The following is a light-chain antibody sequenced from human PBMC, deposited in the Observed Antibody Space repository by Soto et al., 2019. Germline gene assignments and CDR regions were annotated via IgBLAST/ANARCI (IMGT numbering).Light chain of an antibody. CDR3: QQYYSTLT. CDR1: QSVLYSSSNKNY. V-gene: IGKV4-1*01. CDR2: WAS. J-gene: IGKJ4*01. Sequence: DIVMTQSPDSLAVSLGERATINCKSSQSVLYSSSNKNYLAWYQQKPGQPPKLLISWASTRESGVPDRFSGSGSGKDFTLTISSLQAEDVAVYYCQQYYSTLTFGGGTKVEIK.